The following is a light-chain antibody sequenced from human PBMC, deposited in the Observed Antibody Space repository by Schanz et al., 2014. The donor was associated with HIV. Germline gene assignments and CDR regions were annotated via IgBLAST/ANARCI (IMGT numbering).Light chain of an antibody. Sequence: QSALTQPPSASGSPGQSVTISCTGTRSDIGNYDFVSWYQQHPGQAPKLIIYEVTKRPSGVPARFSGSKSDNTASLTVSGLQADDEADYYCSSYSSESSPYVFGTGTKLTVL. CDR2: EVT. CDR1: RSDIGNYDF. J-gene: IGLJ1*01. V-gene: IGLV2-8*01. CDR3: SSYSSESSPYV.